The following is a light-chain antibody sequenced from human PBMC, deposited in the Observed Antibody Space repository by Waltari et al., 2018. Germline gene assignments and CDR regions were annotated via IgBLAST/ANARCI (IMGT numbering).Light chain of an antibody. V-gene: IGKV2-30*01. Sequence: DVVMTQSPLSLPVTLGQAAFISCRSSQSLLYRDGKTYLSWFQQRPGQSPRRLIYKVSSRDPGVPDRFDGSGSGTEFALHINRVEADDVGVYYCMQGTHWPWTFGPGTKVEIK. CDR2: KVS. CDR1: QSLLYRDGKTY. J-gene: IGKJ1*01. CDR3: MQGTHWPWT.